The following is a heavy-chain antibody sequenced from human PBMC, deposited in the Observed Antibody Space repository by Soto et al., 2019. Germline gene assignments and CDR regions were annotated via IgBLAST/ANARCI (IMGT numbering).Heavy chain of an antibody. CDR2: IISGNGKT. D-gene: IGHD6-13*01. CDR1: GGTISTYT. V-gene: IGHV1-69*10. J-gene: IGHJ5*02. Sequence: SVTVSCKDSGGTISTYTMSWVRPAPGQGLEWMGGIISGNGKTNYAQKFQGRVTITRDTSASTAYMELSSLRSEDTAVYYCARGEYKQLVLRFDPWGQGTLVTVSS. CDR3: ARGEYKQLVLRFDP.